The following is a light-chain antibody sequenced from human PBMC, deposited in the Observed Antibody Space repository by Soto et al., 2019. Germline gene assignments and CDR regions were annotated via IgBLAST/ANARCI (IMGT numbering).Light chain of an antibody. Sequence: DIQMTQSPSTLSASVGDRVTITCRASQSIDSWLAWYQQKPGKAPNLLIYKTSNLESGVPSRFSGSGSGTEFSLTISSLQPDDFATYYCQQYKSFSLTFGIGTRVEVK. J-gene: IGKJ4*01. CDR1: QSIDSW. CDR2: KTS. CDR3: QQYKSFSLT. V-gene: IGKV1-5*03.